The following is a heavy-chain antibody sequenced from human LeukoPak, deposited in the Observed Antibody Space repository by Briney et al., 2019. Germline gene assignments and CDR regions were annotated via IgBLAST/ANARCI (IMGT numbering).Heavy chain of an antibody. CDR2: IYHSGST. CDR3: ARGPYSYDSSGAFDI. V-gene: IGHV4-38-2*02. CDR1: GYSISSGYY. D-gene: IGHD3-22*01. J-gene: IGHJ3*02. Sequence: SETLSLTCSVYGYSISSGYYWGWIRQPPGKGLEWIGSIYHSGSTDYNPSLRSRVTISVDTSKNQFSLKLSSVTAADTAVYFCARGPYSYDSSGAFDIWGQGTMVTVSS.